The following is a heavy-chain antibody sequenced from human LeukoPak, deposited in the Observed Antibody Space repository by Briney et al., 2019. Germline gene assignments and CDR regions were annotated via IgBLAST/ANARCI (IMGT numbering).Heavy chain of an antibody. D-gene: IGHD6-13*01. J-gene: IGHJ4*02. CDR2: FDPEDGET. CDR3: ATGRYSSSWLHFDY. V-gene: IGHV1-24*01. Sequence: ASVKVSCEVSGYTLTELSMHWVRQAPGKGLEWMGGFDPEDGETIYAQKFQGRVTMTEDTSTDTAYMELSSLRSEDTAVYYCATGRYSSSWLHFDYWGQGTLVTVSS. CDR1: GYTLTELS.